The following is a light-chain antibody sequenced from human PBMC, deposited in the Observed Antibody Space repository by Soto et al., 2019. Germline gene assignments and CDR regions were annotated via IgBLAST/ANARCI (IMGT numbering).Light chain of an antibody. CDR3: QQYNSYPWT. Sequence: IQMTQSPSTLSASVGDRVTFTCRASQTISTWLAWYQQKPGEAPKLLIYKASTLEVGVPSRFSASGSGTEFTLTINTLQPADFATYYCQQYNSYPWTFGLGTKV. CDR2: KAS. J-gene: IGKJ1*01. V-gene: IGKV1-5*03. CDR1: QTISTW.